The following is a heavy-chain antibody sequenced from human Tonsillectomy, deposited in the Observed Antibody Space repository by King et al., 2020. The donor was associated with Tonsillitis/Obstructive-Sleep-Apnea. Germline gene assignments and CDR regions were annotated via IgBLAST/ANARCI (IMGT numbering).Heavy chain of an antibody. CDR2: IYCDDDK. D-gene: IGHD3/OR15-3a*01. Sequence: TLKESGPTLGKPTQTLTLTCTLSGFSPNTSGVGVCWIRQPPGKPLEWLAPIYCDDDKRYSPSLKSRLTITKDTSKNQVVLTMTNMDPVDTATYHCAHMDLYFDYWGQGTLVTVSS. V-gene: IGHV2-5*02. CDR1: GFSPNTSGVG. CDR3: AHMDLYFDY. J-gene: IGHJ4*02.